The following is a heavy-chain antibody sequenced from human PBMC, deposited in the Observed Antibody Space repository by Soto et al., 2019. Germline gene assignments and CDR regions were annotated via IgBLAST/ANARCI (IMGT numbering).Heavy chain of an antibody. CDR1: GFTFSSYG. CDR2: ISYDGSNK. J-gene: IGHJ6*02. Sequence: PGGSLRLSCAASGFTFSSYGMHWVRQAPGKGLEWVAVISYDGSNKYYADSVKGRFTISRDNSRNTLYLQMNGLRAEDTAVYYCAKDWRSGLYGMDVWGQGTTVTVSS. D-gene: IGHD3-16*01. CDR3: AKDWRSGLYGMDV. V-gene: IGHV3-30*18.